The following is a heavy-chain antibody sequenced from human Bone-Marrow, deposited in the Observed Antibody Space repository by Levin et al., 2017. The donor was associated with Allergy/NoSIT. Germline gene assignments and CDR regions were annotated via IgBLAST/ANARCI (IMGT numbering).Heavy chain of an antibody. CDR3: ARVVGIAVAGPLDY. D-gene: IGHD6-19*01. CDR2: IGSSSNSI. CDR1: GFTFSDYN. Sequence: GESLKISCAAAGFTFSDYNMNWVRQAPGKGLEWVSSIGSSSNSIYYAQSLPFLFPISRDNSKNSLYLQLSSLRPEDTAVYYCARVVGIAVAGPLDYWGQGAMVTVSS. V-gene: IGHV3-21*01. J-gene: IGHJ4*02.